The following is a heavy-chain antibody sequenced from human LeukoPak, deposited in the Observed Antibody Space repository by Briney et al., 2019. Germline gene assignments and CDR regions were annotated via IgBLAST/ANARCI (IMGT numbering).Heavy chain of an antibody. J-gene: IGHJ4*02. D-gene: IGHD5-24*01. CDR1: GGSISSSSYY. V-gene: IGHV4-39*07. CDR2: IYYSGST. Sequence: PSETLSLTCTVSGGSISSSSYYWGWIRQPPGKGLEWIGSIYYSGSTYYNPSLKGRVTMSVDTSKNRFSLRLTSVTAADTAVYHCARKDGRGWSHFDYWGQGTLVTVSS. CDR3: ARKDGRGWSHFDY.